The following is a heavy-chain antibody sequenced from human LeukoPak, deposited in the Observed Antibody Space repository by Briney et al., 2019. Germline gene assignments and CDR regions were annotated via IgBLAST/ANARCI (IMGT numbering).Heavy chain of an antibody. D-gene: IGHD2-15*01. J-gene: IGHJ5*02. CDR3: AKVPLVVVAAKEGEDWFDP. V-gene: IGHV1-69*05. Sequence: SVKVSCKASGGTFSNYVISWVQQAPGQGLEWMGGIIPMFGTVNYAQKFQGRVTMTTDESTSTAYMELSSLRSEDTAVYYCAKVPLVVVAAKEGEDWFDPWGQGTLVTVSS. CDR2: IIPMFGTV. CDR1: GGTFSNYV.